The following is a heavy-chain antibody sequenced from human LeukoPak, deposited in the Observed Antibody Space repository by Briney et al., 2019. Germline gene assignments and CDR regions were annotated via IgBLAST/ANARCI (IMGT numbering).Heavy chain of an antibody. CDR1: GFTFSSYS. CDR3: TRKWELLNYYYGMDV. V-gene: IGHV3-21*01. CDR2: ISSSSSYI. Sequence: GGSLRLSCAASGFTFSSYSMNWVRQAPGKGLEWVSSISSSSSYIYYADSVKGRFTISRDNAKNSLYLQMNSLRAEDTAVYYCTRKWELLNYYYGMDVWGQGTTVTVSS. J-gene: IGHJ6*02. D-gene: IGHD1-26*01.